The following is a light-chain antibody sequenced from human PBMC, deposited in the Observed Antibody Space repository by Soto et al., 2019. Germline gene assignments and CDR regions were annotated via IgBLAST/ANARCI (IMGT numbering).Light chain of an antibody. V-gene: IGKV1-39*01. J-gene: IGKJ5*01. CDR2: AAS. CDR3: QQSYITPPIT. Sequence: DIQVTQSPSSLSASVGDRVTITRRASQSISSYLNWYQQKPGKAPKLLIYAASSLQSGVPSRFSGSGSGTDFTLTISSLQPEDFATYYCQQSYITPPITFGQGTRLEIK. CDR1: QSISSY.